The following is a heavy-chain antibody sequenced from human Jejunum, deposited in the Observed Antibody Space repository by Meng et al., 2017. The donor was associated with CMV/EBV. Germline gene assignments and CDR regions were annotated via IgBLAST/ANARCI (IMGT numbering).Heavy chain of an antibody. CDR2: IYYSGDT. V-gene: IGHV4-39*01. CDR3: ARRRDSSDWYYYYYYDMDV. D-gene: IGHD6-19*01. CDR1: STSFY. J-gene: IGHJ6*02. Sequence: STSFYWGWTRQPPGKGLEWIGSIYYSGDTYYNPSLKSRVTISVDTSKSQFSLKLTSVTAADTAVYYCARRRDSSDWYYYYYYDMDVWGQGTTVTVSS.